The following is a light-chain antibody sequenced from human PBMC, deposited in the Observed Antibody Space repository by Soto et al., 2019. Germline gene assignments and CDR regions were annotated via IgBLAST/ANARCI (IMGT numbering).Light chain of an antibody. CDR2: GAS. J-gene: IGKJ4*01. Sequence: EIVMTQSPATLSVSLGERVTLSCRASQSVSTTLAWYQQKPGQAPRLLVYGASTRATGIPARFSGSGSGTEFTLSIGSLQSEDFAVYYCHQYNNWRPAFGGGTKVDIK. V-gene: IGKV3-15*01. CDR1: QSVSTT. CDR3: HQYNNWRPA.